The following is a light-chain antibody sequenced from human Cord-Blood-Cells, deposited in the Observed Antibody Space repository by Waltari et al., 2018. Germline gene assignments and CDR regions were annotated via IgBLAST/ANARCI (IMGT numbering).Light chain of an antibody. V-gene: IGLV2-23*02. CDR3: CSYAGSSTWV. CDR1: SSDVWSYNL. CDR2: EVS. J-gene: IGLJ3*02. Sequence: SALTQPASVSGSPGQSIPISCTGTSSDVWSYNLVSWYQQHPGKAPRLMIYEVSTRPAWVANRFSGSKSGNTASLTISGLQAEDEADYYCCSYAGSSTWVFGGGTKLTVL.